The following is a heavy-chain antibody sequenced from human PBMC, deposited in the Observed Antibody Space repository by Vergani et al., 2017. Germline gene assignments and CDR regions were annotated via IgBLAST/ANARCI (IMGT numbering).Heavy chain of an antibody. J-gene: IGHJ4*02. D-gene: IGHD3-22*01. CDR2: ISSSSSYI. CDR1: GFTFSSYS. CDR3: ARDLFYYDSSGYYSGFFDY. V-gene: IGHV3-21*01. Sequence: EVQLVESGGGLVQPGRSLRLSCAASGFTFSSYSMNWVRQAPGKGLEWVSSISSSSSYIYYADSVKGRFTISRDNAKNSLYLQMNSLRAEDTAVYYCARDLFYYDSSGYYSGFFDYWGQGTLVTVSS.